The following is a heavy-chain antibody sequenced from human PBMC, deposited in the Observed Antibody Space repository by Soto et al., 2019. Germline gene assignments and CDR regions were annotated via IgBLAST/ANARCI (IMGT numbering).Heavy chain of an antibody. CDR1: GFSRSSSGVC. Sequence: SGPTLVNSTQTLTLTCTCSGFSRSSSGVCVSWIRERPGKALEWLALVDWDDDKYYSTSLKTRLTISKDTSKNQVVLTMTNMDPVDTATYSCARMGSASSGYYPYYYYYYRMDVWGQATTVTVSS. D-gene: IGHD3-22*01. CDR3: ARMGSASSGYYPYYYYYYRMDV. J-gene: IGHJ6*02. CDR2: VDWDDDK. V-gene: IGHV2-70*01.